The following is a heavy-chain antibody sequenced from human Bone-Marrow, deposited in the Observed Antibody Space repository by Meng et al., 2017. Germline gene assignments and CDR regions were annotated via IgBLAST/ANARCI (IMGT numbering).Heavy chain of an antibody. D-gene: IGHD4-17*01. CDR3: ARGLRLRHAEGYFDY. V-gene: IGHV1-18*01. CDR2: ISAYNGNT. Sequence: ASVKVSCKASGYTFTSYGISWVRQAPGQGLEWMGWISAYNGNTNYAQKLQGRVTMTTDTSTSTAYMELSSLRSEDTAVYYCARGLRLRHAEGYFDYWGQGTLVTVSS. J-gene: IGHJ4*02. CDR1: GYTFTSYG.